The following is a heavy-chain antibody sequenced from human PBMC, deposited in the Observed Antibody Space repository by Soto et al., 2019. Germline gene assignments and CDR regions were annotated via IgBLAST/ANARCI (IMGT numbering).Heavy chain of an antibody. CDR2: ISSSSSYI. CDR1: GFTFSSYS. J-gene: IGHJ4*02. Sequence: GGSLRLSCAASGFTFSSYSMNWVRQAPGKGLEWVSSISSSSSYIYYADSVKGRFTISRDNAKNSLYLQMNSLRAEDTAVYYCARDELLHQAFDYWGQGTLVTVSS. CDR3: ARDELLHQAFDY. V-gene: IGHV3-21*01. D-gene: IGHD2-2*02.